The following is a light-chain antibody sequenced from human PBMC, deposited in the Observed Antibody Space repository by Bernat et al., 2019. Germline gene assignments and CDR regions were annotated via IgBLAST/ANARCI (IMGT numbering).Light chain of an antibody. CDR2: GAS. Sequence: EIVLTQSPDTMSLSPGERATLSCRASQSISSNYLTWYQQKPGQAPRLLIFGASSRATGIPNRFSGTRSGTDFTLTISRLEPEDFAVYYCQQYGTSPYTFGQGTKLDI. J-gene: IGKJ2*01. CDR1: QSISSNY. V-gene: IGKV3-20*01. CDR3: QQYGTSPYT.